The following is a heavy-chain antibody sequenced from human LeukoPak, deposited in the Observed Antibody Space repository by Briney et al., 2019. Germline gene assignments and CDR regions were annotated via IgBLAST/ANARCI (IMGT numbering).Heavy chain of an antibody. CDR2: INPNSGGT. D-gene: IGHD2-15*01. CDR1: GYTFTGYY. CDR3: ARTAKYCSGGSCSLDY. J-gene: IGHJ4*02. Sequence: ASVKVSCKASGYTFTGYYMHWVRQAPGQGLEWMGWINPNSGGTNYAQKFQGRVTMTRDTSISTAYMGLSRLRSDDTAVYYCARTAKYCSGGSCSLDYWGQGTLVTVSS. V-gene: IGHV1-2*02.